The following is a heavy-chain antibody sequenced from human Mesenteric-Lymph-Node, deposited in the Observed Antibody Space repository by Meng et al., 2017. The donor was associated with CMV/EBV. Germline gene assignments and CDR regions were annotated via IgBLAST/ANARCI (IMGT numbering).Heavy chain of an antibody. D-gene: IGHD4-17*01. CDR3: AKDWGTREGCYDYGDCDY. CDR1: GGSISSSSYY. V-gene: IGHV4-39*02. CDR2: IYYSGST. Sequence: SETLSLTCTVSGGSISSSSYYWGWIRQPPGKGLEWIGSIYYSGSTYYNPSLKSRVTISVDTSKNQFSLKLSSVTAADTAVYYCAKDWGTREGCYDYGDCDYWGQGTLVTVSS. J-gene: IGHJ4*02.